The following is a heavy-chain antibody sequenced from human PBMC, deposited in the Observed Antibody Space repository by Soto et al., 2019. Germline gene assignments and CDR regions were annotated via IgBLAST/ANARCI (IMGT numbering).Heavy chain of an antibody. V-gene: IGHV3-21*01. CDR2: ISSSSSYI. CDR3: ARDVRGYSGYVAYFDY. D-gene: IGHD5-12*01. Sequence: EVQLVESGGGLVQPGGSLRLSCAASGFTFSSYSMNWVRQAPGKGLEWVSSISSSSSYIYYADSVKGRFTISRDNAKNSLYLQMNSLRAEDTAVYYCARDVRGYSGYVAYFDYWGQGTLVTVSS. CDR1: GFTFSSYS. J-gene: IGHJ4*02.